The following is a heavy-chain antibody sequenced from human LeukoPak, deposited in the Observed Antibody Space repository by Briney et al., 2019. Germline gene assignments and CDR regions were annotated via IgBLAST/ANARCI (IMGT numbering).Heavy chain of an antibody. CDR2: INTDGSST. CDR3: ARSSSGWHSDY. CDR1: GFTFSSYW. J-gene: IGHJ4*02. Sequence: GGSLRLSCGASGFTFSSYWMHWVRQAPGKGLVWVSRINTDGSSTTYADSVKGRFTISRDNAKNTLYLQMNSLRAEDMALYYCARSSSGWHSDYWGQGTLATVSS. V-gene: IGHV3-74*01. D-gene: IGHD6-19*01.